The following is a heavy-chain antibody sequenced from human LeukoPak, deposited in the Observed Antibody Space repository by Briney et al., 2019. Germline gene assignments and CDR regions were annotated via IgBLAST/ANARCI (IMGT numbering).Heavy chain of an antibody. V-gene: IGHV4-38-2*02. CDR1: GYSISSGYY. CDR2: IYHSGST. CDR3: ARLPRGY. J-gene: IGHJ4*02. Sequence: SETLSLTCTVSGYSISSGYYWGWIRQPPGKGLEWIGSIYHSGSTNYNPSLKSRVTISVDTSKNQFSLKLNSVTAADTAVYYCARLPRGYWGQGTLVTVSS.